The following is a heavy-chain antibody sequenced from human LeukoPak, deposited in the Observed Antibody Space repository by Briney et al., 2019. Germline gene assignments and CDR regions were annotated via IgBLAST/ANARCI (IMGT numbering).Heavy chain of an antibody. V-gene: IGHV4-4*07. CDR3: ARHYRGIVVVIKGYFDY. CDR2: VYTSGST. Sequence: NSSETLSLTCTVSGGSISSYYWSWIRQPAGKGLEWIGRVYTSGSTNYNPSLKSRVTMSVDTSKNQFSLKLNSVTAADTAVYYCARHYRGIVVVIKGYFDYWGQGTLVTVSS. D-gene: IGHD3-22*01. CDR1: GGSISSYY. J-gene: IGHJ4*02.